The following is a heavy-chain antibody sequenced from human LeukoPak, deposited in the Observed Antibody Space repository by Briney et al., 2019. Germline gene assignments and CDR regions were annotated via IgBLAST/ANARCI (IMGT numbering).Heavy chain of an antibody. D-gene: IGHD2-15*01. CDR1: GYTFTSYD. CDR2: MNPNSGNT. CDR3: ARDVGYCSGGTCYWCFDA. V-gene: IGHV1-8*01. J-gene: IGHJ5*02. Sequence: SVKVSCKASGYTFTSYDINWGLQATGQGREEMGWMNPNSGNTGYAQKFQGRVTMTMNTSINTFYMELSRLRAEDTAVYHCARDVGYCSGGTCYWCFDARGPGALVT.